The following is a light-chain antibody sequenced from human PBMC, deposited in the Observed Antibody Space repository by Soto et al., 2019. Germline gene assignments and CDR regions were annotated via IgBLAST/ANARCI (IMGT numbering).Light chain of an antibody. CDR3: QQHGHWPWT. CDR1: QSVGSS. Sequence: EIVMTQSPATLSVSPGERATLSCRASQSVGSSLAWYQQKPGQAPGLLIYGASTRATGIPGRFSGSESGTEFTLTVSSLQSEDFAIYYCQQHGHWPWTFGQGTKV. CDR2: GAS. J-gene: IGKJ1*01. V-gene: IGKV3-15*01.